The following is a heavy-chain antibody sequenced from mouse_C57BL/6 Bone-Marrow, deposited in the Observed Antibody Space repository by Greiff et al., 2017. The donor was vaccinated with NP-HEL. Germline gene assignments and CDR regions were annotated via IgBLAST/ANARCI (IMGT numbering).Heavy chain of an antibody. CDR3: ARQGLYYYGSSYYAMDY. CDR1: GFTFSDYY. Sequence: EVQVVESGGGLVQPGGSLKLSCAASGFTFSDYYMYWVRQTPEKRLEWVAYISNGGGSTYYPDTVKGRFTISRDNAKNTLYLQMSRLKSEDTAMYYCARQGLYYYGSSYYAMDYWGQGTSVTVSS. V-gene: IGHV5-12*01. D-gene: IGHD1-1*01. J-gene: IGHJ4*01. CDR2: ISNGGGST.